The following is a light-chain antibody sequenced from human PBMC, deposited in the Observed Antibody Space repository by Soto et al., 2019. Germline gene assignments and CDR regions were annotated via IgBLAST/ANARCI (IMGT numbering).Light chain of an antibody. CDR2: DVS. CDR1: SSDVGGYNY. CDR3: SSYTSSSTLLYV. V-gene: IGLV2-14*01. Sequence: QSVLTQPASVSGSPGQSITISCTGTSSDVGGYNYVSWYQQHPGKAPKLMIYDVSNRPSGVSNRFFGSKSGNTASLTISGLQAEDEADYYCSSYTSSSTLLYVFGTGTKLTVL. J-gene: IGLJ1*01.